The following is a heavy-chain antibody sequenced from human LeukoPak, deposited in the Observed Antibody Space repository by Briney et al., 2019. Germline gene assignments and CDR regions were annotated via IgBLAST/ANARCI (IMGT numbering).Heavy chain of an antibody. D-gene: IGHD3-22*01. J-gene: IGHJ4*02. Sequence: AASVTVSRTASGGTFSSYAIGWVRQAPGQGLEWMGGIIPIFGTANYAQKFQGRVTITADESTSTAYMELSSLRSEDTAVYYCAREGNYYDTQSFDYWGQGTLVTVSS. V-gene: IGHV1-69*13. CDR2: IIPIFGTA. CDR1: GGTFSSYA. CDR3: AREGNYYDTQSFDY.